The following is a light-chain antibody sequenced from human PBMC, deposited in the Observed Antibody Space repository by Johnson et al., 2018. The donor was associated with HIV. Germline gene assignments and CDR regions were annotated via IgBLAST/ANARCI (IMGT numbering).Light chain of an antibody. CDR2: DNN. CDR1: TSNIGNNY. V-gene: IGLV1-51*01. Sequence: QSVLTQPPSVSAAPGQKVTISCSGSTSNIGNNYVPWYQQLPGTAPKLLIYDNNKRPSGIPDRFSGSKSVTSATLGITGLQTGDEADYYCGTWDSSLSAGGVFGTGTKVTVL. CDR3: GTWDSSLSAGGV. J-gene: IGLJ1*01.